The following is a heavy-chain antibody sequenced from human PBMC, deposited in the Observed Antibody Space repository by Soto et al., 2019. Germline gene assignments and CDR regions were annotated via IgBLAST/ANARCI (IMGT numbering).Heavy chain of an antibody. D-gene: IGHD6-6*01. CDR3: ARRSRLVFYSMDR. V-gene: IGHV3-64*01. CDR1: GFTLRGYA. Sequence: EVQLAESGGGLAQPGGSLRLSCAASGFTLRGYAMDWVRQAPGKGLEYVSGISSNGVGTYYANSVQGRFTISRDNSKSRVYLQMGSLSPEYMAVYYCARRSRLVFYSMDRWGKGTTFTV. CDR2: ISSNGVGT. J-gene: IGHJ6*03.